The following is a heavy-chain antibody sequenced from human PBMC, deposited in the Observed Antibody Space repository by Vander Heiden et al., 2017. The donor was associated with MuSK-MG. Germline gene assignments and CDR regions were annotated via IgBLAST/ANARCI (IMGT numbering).Heavy chain of an antibody. V-gene: IGHV3-30-3*01. CDR3: ARDNQVPAAPSGAFDI. Sequence: QVQLVESGGGVVQPGRSLRLSCAASGFTFRSYAMHWVRQAPGKGLEWVAVISYDGSNKYYADSVKGRFTISRDNSKNTLYLQMNSLRTEDTAVYYCARDNQVPAAPSGAFDIWGQGTMVTVSS. J-gene: IGHJ3*02. CDR1: GFTFRSYA. D-gene: IGHD2-2*01. CDR2: ISYDGSNK.